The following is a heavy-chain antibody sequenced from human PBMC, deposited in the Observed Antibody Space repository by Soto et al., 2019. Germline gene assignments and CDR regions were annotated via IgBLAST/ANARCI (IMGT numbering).Heavy chain of an antibody. V-gene: IGHV4-30-2*01. Sequence: PSETLSLTCAVSGGSISSGGYSWSWIRQPPGKGLEWIGYIYHSGSTYYNPSLKSRVTISVDRSKNQFSLKLSPVTAADTAVYYCARAYGSGSYYSTASNWFDPWGQGTLVTVSS. J-gene: IGHJ5*02. D-gene: IGHD3-10*01. CDR1: GGSISSGGYS. CDR3: ARAYGSGSYYSTASNWFDP. CDR2: IYHSGST.